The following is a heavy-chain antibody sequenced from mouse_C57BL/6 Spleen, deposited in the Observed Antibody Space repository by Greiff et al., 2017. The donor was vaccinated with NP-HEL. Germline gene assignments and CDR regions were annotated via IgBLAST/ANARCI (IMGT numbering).Heavy chain of an antibody. CDR2: IRSKSSNYAT. V-gene: IGHV10-3*01. Sequence: EVQLVESGGGLVQPKGSLKLSCAASGFTFNTYAMHWVRQAPGKGLEWVARIRSKSSNYATYYADSVKDRFTISRDDSQSMLHLQMNNLKTEDTAMYYCVRDQGGYYGSSPAWFAYWGQGTLVTVSA. CDR1: GFTFNTYA. J-gene: IGHJ3*01. CDR3: VRDQGGYYGSSPAWFAY. D-gene: IGHD1-1*01.